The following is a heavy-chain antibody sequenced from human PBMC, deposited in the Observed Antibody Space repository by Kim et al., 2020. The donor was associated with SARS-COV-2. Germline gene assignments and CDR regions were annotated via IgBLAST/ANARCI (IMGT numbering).Heavy chain of an antibody. J-gene: IGHJ4*02. Sequence: GGSLRLSCAASGFILSSYAMHWVRQAPGKGLEWVAVISYDGNNKYYADSVKGRFTISRDNSKNTLYLQMSNLRAEDTALYYCARRGWNLPADYWGQGTLVTVSS. CDR1: GFILSSYA. CDR3: ARRGWNLPADY. D-gene: IGHD1-7*01. CDR2: ISYDGNNK. V-gene: IGHV3-30-3*01.